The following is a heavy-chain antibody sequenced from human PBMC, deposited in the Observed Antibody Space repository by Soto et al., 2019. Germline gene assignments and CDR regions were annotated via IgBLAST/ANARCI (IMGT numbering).Heavy chain of an antibody. CDR3: ARDLKGPNYYYAMDV. J-gene: IGHJ6*02. V-gene: IGHV4-39*02. CDR2: MLYSGLT. CDR1: GYSVSSSDYY. Sequence: PSETLSLTCSVSGYSVSSSDYYWAWIRQPPGKGLEWIGSMLYSGLTYYNPSLKSRVTLSVDTSKNQFSVRLNSVTASDTAVYYCARDLKGPNYYYAMDVWGQGTTVTVSS.